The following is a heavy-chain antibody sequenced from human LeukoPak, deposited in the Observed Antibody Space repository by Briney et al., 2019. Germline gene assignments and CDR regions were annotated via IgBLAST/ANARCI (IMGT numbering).Heavy chain of an antibody. CDR2: IKEDGSKK. D-gene: IGHD5-24*01. CDR1: GFTVSSNY. V-gene: IGHV3-7*01. Sequence: GGSLRLSCAASGFTVSSNYMSWVRQAPGKGLEWVANIKEDGSKKNYVDSVKGRFTISRDNAKNSLYLQMNSLRAEDTAVYYCARVGGDGYNYFKYYFDYWGQGTLVTVSS. J-gene: IGHJ4*02. CDR3: ARVGGDGYNYFKYYFDY.